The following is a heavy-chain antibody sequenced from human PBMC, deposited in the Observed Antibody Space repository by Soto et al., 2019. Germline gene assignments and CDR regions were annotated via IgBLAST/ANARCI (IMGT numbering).Heavy chain of an antibody. CDR2: INAGNGNT. D-gene: IGHD2-15*01. CDR1: GYTFTSYA. Sequence: ASVKVSCKASGYTFTSYAMHWLRQAPGQRLEGMGWINAGNGNTRYSQKYQGRVNITRATSASTANIELSSVRYEVTAVYSCARGGRSCLVVGHGFDYWGQGTLVTVSS. J-gene: IGHJ4*02. V-gene: IGHV1-3*01. CDR3: ARGGRSCLVVGHGFDY.